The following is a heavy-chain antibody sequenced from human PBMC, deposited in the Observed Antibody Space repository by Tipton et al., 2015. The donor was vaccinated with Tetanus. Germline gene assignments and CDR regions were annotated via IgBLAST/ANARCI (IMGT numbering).Heavy chain of an antibody. J-gene: IGHJ5*02. CDR2: IYYTGST. Sequence: TLSLTCTVSGGSISSGTFYWDWLRQPPGKPLEWIGNIYYTGSTLQNPSLKSRVTMSLDRSKNQFYLEVRSVTAADTAAYYCSRSAVNWFDPWGQGTLVTVSS. V-gene: IGHV4-39*01. CDR3: SRSAVNWFDP. CDR1: GGSISSGTFY.